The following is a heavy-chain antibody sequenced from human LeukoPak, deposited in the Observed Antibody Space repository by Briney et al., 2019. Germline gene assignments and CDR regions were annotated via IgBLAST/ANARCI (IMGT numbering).Heavy chain of an antibody. D-gene: IGHD6-13*01. CDR1: GGSVSSGSYY. CDR2: IYYSGST. CDR3: ARGRQQHLYYYYYGMDV. V-gene: IGHV4-61*01. J-gene: IGHJ6*02. Sequence: PSETLSLTCTVSGGSVSSGSYYWSWIRQPPGKGLEWIGYIYYSGSTNYNPSLKSRVTISVDTSKNQFSLKLSSVTAADTAVYYCARGRQQHLYYYYYGMDVWGQGTTVTVSS.